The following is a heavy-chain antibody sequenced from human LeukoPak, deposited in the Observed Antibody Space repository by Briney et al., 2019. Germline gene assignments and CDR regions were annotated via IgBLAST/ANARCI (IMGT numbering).Heavy chain of an antibody. D-gene: IGHD6-6*01. CDR1: GYTFTSYD. CDR2: MNPNSGNT. J-gene: IGHJ4*02. Sequence: ASVKLSCKAAGYTFTSYDINWVRQATGQGLEWMGWMNPNSGNTGYAQKFQGRVTITRNTSISTAYMELSSLRSEDTAVYYCARGRRLYSSSSGPSPENYWGQGTLVTVSS. CDR3: ARGRRLYSSSSGPSPENY. V-gene: IGHV1-8*01.